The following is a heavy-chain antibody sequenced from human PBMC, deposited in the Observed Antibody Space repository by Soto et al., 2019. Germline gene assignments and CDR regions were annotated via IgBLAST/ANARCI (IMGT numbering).Heavy chain of an antibody. D-gene: IGHD3-10*01. CDR3: ARDPVPLLWFGESNNWFDP. V-gene: IGHV3-21*01. Sequence: GGSLRLSCAASGFTFSSFSMNWARQAPGKGLEWVSSISSSSSYIYYADSVKGRFTISRDNAKNSLYLQMNSLRAEDTAVYYCARDPVPLLWFGESNNWFDPWGQGTLVTVSS. CDR1: GFTFSSFS. CDR2: ISSSSSYI. J-gene: IGHJ5*02.